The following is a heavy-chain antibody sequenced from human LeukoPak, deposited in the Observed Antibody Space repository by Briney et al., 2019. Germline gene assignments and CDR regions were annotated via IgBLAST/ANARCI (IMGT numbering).Heavy chain of an antibody. CDR2: IYTSGST. V-gene: IGHV4-61*02. D-gene: IGHD1-7*01. J-gene: IGHJ3*02. CDR3: ASDLMSWNYHDAFDI. CDR1: GGSISSSSYY. Sequence: PSETLSLTCTVSGGSISSSSYYWGWIRQPAGKGLEWIGRIYTSGSTNYNPSLKSRVTMSVDTSKNQFSLKLSSVTAADTAVYYCASDLMSWNYHDAFDIWGQGTMVTVSS.